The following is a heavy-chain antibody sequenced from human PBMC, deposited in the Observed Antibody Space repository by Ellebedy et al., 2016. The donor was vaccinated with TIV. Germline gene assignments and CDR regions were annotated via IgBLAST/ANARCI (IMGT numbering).Heavy chain of an antibody. Sequence: GGSLRLSCVVSGFTLSNYWMSWVRQAPGKGLEWVANIQNDGSEKYYVDSVKGRFTVSRENAKNSLYLQITSLRAEDTAVYYCARVRFGDTAVDYWGQGTLVTVSS. CDR2: IQNDGSEK. V-gene: IGHV3-7*01. J-gene: IGHJ4*03. CDR3: ARVRFGDTAVDY. CDR1: GFTLSNYW. D-gene: IGHD2-21*01.